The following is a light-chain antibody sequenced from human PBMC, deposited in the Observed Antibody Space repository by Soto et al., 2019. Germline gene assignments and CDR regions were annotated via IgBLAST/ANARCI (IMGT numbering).Light chain of an antibody. CDR3: AAWDDSLSDWV. J-gene: IGLJ3*02. V-gene: IGLV1-47*01. Sequence: QSVLTQPPSASGTPGQRVTISCSGSSSNIGSNYVYWYQQLPGTAPKLLIYRNNQRPSGVPDRFSGSKSGTSASLAISGLRSEDEADYYCAAWDDSLSDWVVGGRTKLTVL. CDR2: RNN. CDR1: SSNIGSNY.